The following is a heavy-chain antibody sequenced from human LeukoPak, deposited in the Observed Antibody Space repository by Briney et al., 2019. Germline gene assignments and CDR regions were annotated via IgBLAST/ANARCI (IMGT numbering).Heavy chain of an antibody. V-gene: IGHV4-61*02. Sequence: TLSLTCTVSGDSISSGDYYWSWIRQPAGKGLEWIGRISSSGSTNYNPSLKSRVTISVDTSKNQFSLKLSSVTAADTAVYFCARGPYSYDSSGAFDIWGQGTMVTVSS. CDR1: GDSISSGDYY. CDR2: ISSSGST. D-gene: IGHD3-22*01. J-gene: IGHJ3*02. CDR3: ARGPYSYDSSGAFDI.